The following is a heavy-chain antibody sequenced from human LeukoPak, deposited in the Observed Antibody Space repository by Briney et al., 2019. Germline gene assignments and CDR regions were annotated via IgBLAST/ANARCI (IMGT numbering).Heavy chain of an antibody. CDR3: ARNDPHMYYFDY. CDR1: GFTFSDYY. D-gene: IGHD1-1*01. Sequence: GGSLRLSCAASGFTFSDYYMSWIRQAPGKGLEWVSYISSSGGTIYYADSVKGRFTISRDNAKNSLYLQMNSLRAEDTAVYYCARNDPHMYYFDYWGQGTLVTVSS. V-gene: IGHV3-11*04. CDR2: ISSSGGTI. J-gene: IGHJ4*02.